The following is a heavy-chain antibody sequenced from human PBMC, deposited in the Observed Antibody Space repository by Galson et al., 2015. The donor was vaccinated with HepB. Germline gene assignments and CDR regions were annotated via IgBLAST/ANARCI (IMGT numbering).Heavy chain of an antibody. CDR3: VKDMGHGDYGWAFDV. Sequence: SLRLSCAAAGFDFNDRYMSWIRQAPGKGLEWVSRISWNSGNIGYADSVKGRFTISRDNAENSLTLQMDSLTAEDTALYYCVKDMGHGDYGWAFDVWGQGTMVIVSS. CDR2: ISWNSGNI. J-gene: IGHJ3*01. V-gene: IGHV3-9*01. D-gene: IGHD4-17*01. CDR1: GFDFNDRY.